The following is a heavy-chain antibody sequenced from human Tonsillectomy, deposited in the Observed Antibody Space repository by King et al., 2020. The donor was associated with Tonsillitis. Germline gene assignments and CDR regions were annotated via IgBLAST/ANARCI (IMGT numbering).Heavy chain of an antibody. CDR1: GYTFSGCY. CDR3: ARDTIFDGEGMSWFDL. CDR2: INPHNGLT. J-gene: IGHJ5*02. V-gene: IGHV1-2*02. D-gene: IGHD2-21*01. Sequence: VQLVESGTEVKRPGASVKVSCQASGYTFSGCYIHWVRQAPGQGLEWMGWINPHNGLTKYAQKFQDRVTMTRDTSADTANMELTRLGSDDTAVYYCARDTIFDGEGMSWFDLWGQGTLVTVS.